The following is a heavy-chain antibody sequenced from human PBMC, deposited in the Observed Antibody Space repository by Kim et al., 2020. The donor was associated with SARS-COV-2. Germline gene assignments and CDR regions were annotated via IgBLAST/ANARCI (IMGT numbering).Heavy chain of an antibody. Sequence: GGSLRLSCEASGFRFSDYYMSWIRQAPGKGLEWVAYINGDGSSMKCADSVNGRFSISRDNANKSLSLQMNSLTPEDTAVYYCVSEPGNWGQGTLVTVSS. CDR3: VSEPGN. D-gene: IGHD6-13*01. V-gene: IGHV3-11*01. CDR2: INGDGSSM. CDR1: GFRFSDYY. J-gene: IGHJ4*02.